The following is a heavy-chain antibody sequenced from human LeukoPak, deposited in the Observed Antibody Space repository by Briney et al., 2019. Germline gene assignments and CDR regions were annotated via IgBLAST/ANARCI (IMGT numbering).Heavy chain of an antibody. D-gene: IGHD3-10*01. Sequence: GGSLRLSCAASGFTFSSYSMNWVRQAPGKGLEWVSSISSGSSFTYYADSVKGRFTISRDNAKNSLYLQMNSLRAEDTAVYYCARDSSGSDHFDNWGQGTLVTVSS. CDR1: GFTFSSYS. J-gene: IGHJ4*02. CDR2: ISSGSSFT. V-gene: IGHV3-21*01. CDR3: ARDSSGSDHFDN.